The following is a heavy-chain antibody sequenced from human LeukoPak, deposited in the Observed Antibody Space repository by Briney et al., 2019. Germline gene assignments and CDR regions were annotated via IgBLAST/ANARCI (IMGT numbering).Heavy chain of an antibody. J-gene: IGHJ6*03. CDR2: IIPIFGTA. CDR3: ARDTGRYGFSYYYYYYYMDV. CDR1: GGTFSIYA. V-gene: IGHV1-69*06. D-gene: IGHD5-18*01. Sequence: SVNVSCKASGGTFSIYAISWVRQAPGQGLEWMGGIIPIFGTANYAQKFQGRVTITADKSTSTAYMELSSLRSEDTAVYYCARDTGRYGFSYYYYYYYMDVWGKGTTVTVSS.